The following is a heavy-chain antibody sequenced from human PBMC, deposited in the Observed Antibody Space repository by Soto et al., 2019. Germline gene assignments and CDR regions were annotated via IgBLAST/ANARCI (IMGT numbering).Heavy chain of an antibody. CDR2: IYYSGST. Sequence: SETLSLTCTVSGGSISSGGYYWSWIRQHPGKGLEWIGYIYYSGSTYYNPSLKSRVTISVDTSKNQFSLKLSSVTAADTAVYYCASIEGYCTNGVCYFGGYYFDYWGQGTLVTVSS. V-gene: IGHV4-31*03. J-gene: IGHJ4*02. CDR3: ASIEGYCTNGVCYFGGYYFDY. CDR1: GGSISSGGYY. D-gene: IGHD2-8*01.